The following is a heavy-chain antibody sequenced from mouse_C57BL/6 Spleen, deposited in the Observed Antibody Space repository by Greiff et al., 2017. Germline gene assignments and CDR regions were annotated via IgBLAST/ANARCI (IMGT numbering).Heavy chain of an antibody. CDR3: ARSLTGIFDY. CDR2: IYPGSGNT. CDR1: GYTFTDYY. Sequence: QVQLQQSGAELVRPGASVKLSCKASGYTFTDYYINWVKQRPGQGLEWSARIYPGSGNTYYNEKFKGKATLTAAKSSSTAYMQLSSLTSEDSAVYFCARSLTGIFDYWGQGTTRTVSS. J-gene: IGHJ2*01. D-gene: IGHD4-1*01. V-gene: IGHV1-76*01.